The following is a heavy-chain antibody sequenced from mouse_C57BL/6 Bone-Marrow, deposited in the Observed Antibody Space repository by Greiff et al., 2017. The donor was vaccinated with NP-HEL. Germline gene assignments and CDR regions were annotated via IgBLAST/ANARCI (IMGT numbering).Heavy chain of an antibody. D-gene: IGHD3-2*02. CDR3: ARLQLRLQYYFDY. Sequence: QVQLQQPGTELVKPGASVKLSCKASGYTFTSYWMHWVKQRPGQGLEWIGNINPSNGGTNYNEKFKSKATLTVDKSSSTAYMQISSLTSEDSAVYYCARLQLRLQYYFDYWGQGTTLTVSA. CDR2: INPSNGGT. J-gene: IGHJ2*01. CDR1: GYTFTSYW. V-gene: IGHV1-53*01.